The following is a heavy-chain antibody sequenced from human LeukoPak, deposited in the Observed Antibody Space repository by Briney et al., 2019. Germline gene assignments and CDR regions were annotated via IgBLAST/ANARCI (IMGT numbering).Heavy chain of an antibody. Sequence: GGSLRLSCTASGFTFSDFYMNWIRQAPGKGLEWVSYISSGGNTIKYADSVKGRFTVSRDNANNSLYLQMNSLRAEDTAVYYCARGGGVSSTRGGFDSWGQGTQVTVSS. CDR2: ISSGGNTI. V-gene: IGHV3-11*01. CDR3: ARGGGVSSTRGGFDS. J-gene: IGHJ5*01. D-gene: IGHD2-15*01. CDR1: GFTFSDFY.